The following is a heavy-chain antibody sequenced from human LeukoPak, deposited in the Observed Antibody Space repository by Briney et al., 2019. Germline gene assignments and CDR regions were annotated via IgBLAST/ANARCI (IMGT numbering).Heavy chain of an antibody. Sequence: SETLSLTCAVSGGSISSGGYSWRWIRQPPGKGLEWIGYIYHSGSTYYNPSLKSRVTISVDRSKNQFSLKLSSVTAADTAVYYCARHIVGARVFDYWGQGTLVTVSS. D-gene: IGHD1-26*01. CDR3: ARHIVGARVFDY. CDR2: IYHSGST. J-gene: IGHJ4*02. V-gene: IGHV4-30-2*01. CDR1: GGSISSGGYS.